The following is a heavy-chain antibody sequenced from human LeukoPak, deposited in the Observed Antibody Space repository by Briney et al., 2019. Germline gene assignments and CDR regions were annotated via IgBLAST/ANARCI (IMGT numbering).Heavy chain of an antibody. Sequence: PGGSLRLSCAASGFTFSSHIMNWVRQAPGKGLEWVANIKQDGSDKYYVDSVKGRFTISRDNAKNSLYLQMNSLRAEDTAVYYCARYYYASGSFDYWGQGTLVTVSS. CDR3: ARYYYASGSFDY. D-gene: IGHD3-10*01. V-gene: IGHV3-7*04. CDR1: GFTFSSHI. J-gene: IGHJ4*02. CDR2: IKQDGSDK.